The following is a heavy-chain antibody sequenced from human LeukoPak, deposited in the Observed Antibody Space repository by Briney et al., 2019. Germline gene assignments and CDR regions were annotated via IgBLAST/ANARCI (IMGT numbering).Heavy chain of an antibody. V-gene: IGHV3-30*02. CDR1: GFTFSSYG. D-gene: IGHD3-10*01. CDR2: IRYDGSSK. Sequence: GGSLXLSCAASGFTFSSYGMHWVRQAPGKGLEWVAFIRYDGSSKYYADSVKGRFTISRDNSKNTLYLQMNSLRAEDTAVYYCAKGVVVRGVIITPDFDYWGQGTLVTVSS. J-gene: IGHJ4*02. CDR3: AKGVVVRGVIITPDFDY.